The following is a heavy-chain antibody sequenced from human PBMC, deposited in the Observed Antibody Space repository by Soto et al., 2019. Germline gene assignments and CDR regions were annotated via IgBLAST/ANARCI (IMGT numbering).Heavy chain of an antibody. CDR1: GFTFSSYA. Sequence: EVQLLESGGGLVQPGGSLRLSCAASGFTFSSYAMSWVRQAPGKGLEWVSAISGSGGSTYYADSVKGRFTISRDNSKNTLYLQMNSLRAEDTAVYYCAKDGRNDYIWGSYREYYYYYYMDVWGEGTTVTVSS. V-gene: IGHV3-23*01. CDR2: ISGSGGST. J-gene: IGHJ6*03. D-gene: IGHD3-16*02. CDR3: AKDGRNDYIWGSYREYYYYYYMDV.